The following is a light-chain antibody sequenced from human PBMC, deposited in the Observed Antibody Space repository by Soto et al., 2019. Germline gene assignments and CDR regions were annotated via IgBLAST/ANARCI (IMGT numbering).Light chain of an antibody. J-gene: IGKJ2*01. CDR3: HQCYTTPYT. CDR2: GAS. Sequence: DIQMTQSPSSLSASVGDRVTISCRASQTIKSYLNWYQHKPGKAPQLLISGASSLQGGVPSRFSGTASGPEFTLTISSLQPEDLATYYCHQCYTTPYTFGQGPKVDLK. V-gene: IGKV1-39*01. CDR1: QTIKSY.